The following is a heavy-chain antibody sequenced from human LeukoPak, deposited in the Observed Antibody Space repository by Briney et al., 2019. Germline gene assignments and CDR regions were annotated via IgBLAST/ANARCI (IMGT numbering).Heavy chain of an antibody. CDR3: VRDRYDCSSTSCYPNWFDH. V-gene: IGHV3-64*01. Sequence: GGSLRLSCAASGFTFSSYAMHWVRQAPGKGLEYVSAISSNGGSTYYANSVKGRFTISRDNSKNTLYLQMGSLRAEDMAVYYCVRDRYDCSSTSCYPNWFDHWGQGTLVTVSS. D-gene: IGHD2-2*01. CDR2: ISSNGGST. CDR1: GFTFSSYA. J-gene: IGHJ5*02.